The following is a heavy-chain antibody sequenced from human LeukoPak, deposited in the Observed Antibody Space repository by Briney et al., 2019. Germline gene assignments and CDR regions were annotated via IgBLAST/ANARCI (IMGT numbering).Heavy chain of an antibody. J-gene: IGHJ4*02. V-gene: IGHV3-23*01. CDR3: AKPPYGGYPYYFDY. D-gene: IGHD4-23*01. CDR1: GFTFSSYG. CDR2: ISGSGGST. Sequence: PGGTLRLSCAASGFTFSSYGMSWVRQAPGKGLEWVSAISGSGGSTYYADSVKGRFTISRDNSKNTLYLQMNSLRAEDTAVYYCAKPPYGGYPYYFDYWGQGTLVTVSS.